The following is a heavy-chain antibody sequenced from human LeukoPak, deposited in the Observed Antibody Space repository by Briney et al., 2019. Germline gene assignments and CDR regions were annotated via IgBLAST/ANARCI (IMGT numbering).Heavy chain of an antibody. CDR1: GLTFSSYA. CDR3: AKSTIFGVVSPADY. V-gene: IGHV3-23*01. D-gene: IGHD3-3*01. J-gene: IGHJ4*02. CDR2: ISGSGGST. Sequence: GGSLRLSCAASGLTFSSYAMSWVRQAPGRGLEWVSAISGSGGSTYYADSVKGRFTISRDNSKNTLYLQMNSLRAEDTAVYYCAKSTIFGVVSPADYWGQGTLVTVSS.